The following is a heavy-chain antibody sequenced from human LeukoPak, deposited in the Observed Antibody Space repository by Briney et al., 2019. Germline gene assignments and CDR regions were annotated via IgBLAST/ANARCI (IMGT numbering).Heavy chain of an antibody. D-gene: IGHD6-19*01. J-gene: IGHJ2*01. Sequence: GGSLRLSCAASGLTFSIHGLHWVRQAPGKGLEWVAFMRYDGSSEYYADSVKGRFTISRDSSKNTLYLQMNSLRAEDTAVYYCAVGYSSGWYSHWYLDLWGRGTLVTVSS. CDR1: GLTFSIHG. CDR3: AVGYSSGWYSHWYLDL. V-gene: IGHV3-30*02. CDR2: MRYDGSSE.